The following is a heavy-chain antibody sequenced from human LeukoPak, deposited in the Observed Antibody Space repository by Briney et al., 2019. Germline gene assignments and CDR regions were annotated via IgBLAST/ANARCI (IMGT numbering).Heavy chain of an antibody. CDR3: ARQKCDSASCYYYYMDV. Sequence: KGGESLKISCRASGYSFSSYWIGWVRQMPGKGLEWMGIIYPGDSDIRYGPSFQGQVTISADKSISTVYLQWSSLKASDTAIYYCARQKCDSASCYYYYMDVWGRGTTVSVSS. CDR2: IYPGDSDI. D-gene: IGHD2-2*01. V-gene: IGHV5-51*01. CDR1: GYSFSSYW. J-gene: IGHJ6*03.